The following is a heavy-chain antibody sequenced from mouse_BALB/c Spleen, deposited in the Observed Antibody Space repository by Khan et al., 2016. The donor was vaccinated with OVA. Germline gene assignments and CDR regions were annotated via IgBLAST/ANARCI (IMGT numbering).Heavy chain of an antibody. Sequence: DLVKPGASVKLSCKASGYTFTSYWINWIKQRPGQGLEWIGRISPGSGSTYYNEMFKGTATLTVDTSSSTAYIQLSSLSSEDSAVYLCARSNYYGSSIYAMDYWGQGTSVTVSS. CDR3: ARSNYYGSSIYAMDY. CDR1: GYTFTSYW. J-gene: IGHJ4*01. CDR2: ISPGSGST. V-gene: IGHV1S41*01. D-gene: IGHD1-1*01.